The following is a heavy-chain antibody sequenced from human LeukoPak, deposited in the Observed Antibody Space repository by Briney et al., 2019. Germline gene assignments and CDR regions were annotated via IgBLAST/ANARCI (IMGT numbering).Heavy chain of an antibody. CDR3: ARDRAPFGFDY. D-gene: IGHD3-16*01. V-gene: IGHV3-23*01. CDR1: GFTFSSYA. J-gene: IGHJ4*02. Sequence: GGSLRLSCAASGFTFSSYAMSWARQAPGKGLEWVSAISGSGSNTFYADSVKGRFTISRDNSKNTLYLQMNSLRADDTAAYYCARDRAPFGFDYWGRGTLVTVSS. CDR2: ISGSGSNT.